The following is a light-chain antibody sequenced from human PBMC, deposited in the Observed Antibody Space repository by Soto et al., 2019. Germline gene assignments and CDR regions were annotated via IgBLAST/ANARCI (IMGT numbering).Light chain of an antibody. CDR2: QVS. Sequence: DVVMTQSPLALPVTLGQPASISCRSSQSLVYRDGNTYLTWLQQRPCQSPRRLIYQVSTRDSGVRDRFSGSGSGSYLTLKSSRVEAEDLGVYYCMQASHWPWTFDQGSKVAIK. J-gene: IGKJ1*01. V-gene: IGKV2-30*01. CDR1: QSLVYRDGNTY. CDR3: MQASHWPWT.